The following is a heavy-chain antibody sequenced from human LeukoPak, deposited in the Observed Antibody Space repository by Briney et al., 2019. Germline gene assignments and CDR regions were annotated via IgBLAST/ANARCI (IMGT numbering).Heavy chain of an antibody. Sequence: HPGGSLRLSCAASGFTFSNYAMSWVRQAPGKGLEWVSAISGSVGSTYYADSVKGRFTISRDNSKNTLYLQMNSLRAEDTAVYYCATLRGWLQLVDWGQGTLVTVSS. D-gene: IGHD5-24*01. V-gene: IGHV3-23*01. J-gene: IGHJ4*02. CDR1: GFTFSNYA. CDR2: ISGSVGST. CDR3: ATLRGWLQLVD.